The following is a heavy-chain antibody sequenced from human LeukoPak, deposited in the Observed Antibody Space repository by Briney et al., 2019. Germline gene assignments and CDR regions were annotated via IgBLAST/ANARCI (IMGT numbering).Heavy chain of an antibody. D-gene: IGHD3-22*01. CDR1: GGSISSYY. V-gene: IGHV4-59*01. CDR3: ARGLNSSGYYYVSFFFDY. Sequence: SETLSLTCTVSGGSISSYYWSWIRQPPGKGLEWMGYIYYSGSTNYNPSLKSRVTISVDTSKNQFSLKLSSVTAADTAVYYCARGLNSSGYYYVSFFFDYWGQGTLVTVSS. CDR2: IYYSGST. J-gene: IGHJ4*02.